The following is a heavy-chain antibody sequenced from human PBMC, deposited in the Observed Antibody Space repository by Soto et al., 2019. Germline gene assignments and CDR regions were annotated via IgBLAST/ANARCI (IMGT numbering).Heavy chain of an antibody. D-gene: IGHD2-8*02. Sequence: SETLSLTCDVSNYSIINGYYWGWIRQPPGKGLEWIGSVYQTGRTYYNPSLKSRATISVDTSKNKFSLKLTSVTAADTAVYFCARVALAFPYYFDYSGQGTLVTVST. CDR2: VYQTGRT. CDR1: NYSIINGYY. CDR3: ARVALAFPYYFDY. J-gene: IGHJ4*02. V-gene: IGHV4-38-2*01.